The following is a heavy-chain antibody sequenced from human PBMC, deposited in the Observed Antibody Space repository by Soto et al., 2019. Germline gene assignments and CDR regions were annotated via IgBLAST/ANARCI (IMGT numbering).Heavy chain of an antibody. D-gene: IGHD2-15*01. J-gene: IGHJ6*02. CDR1: GGTFSSYA. CDR2: IIPIFGTA. V-gene: IGHV1-69*06. Sequence: GASVKVSCKASGGTFSSYAISWVRQAPGQGLEWMGGIIPIFGTANYAQKFQGRVTITADKSTSTAYMELSSLRSEDTAVYYCARGIVVVVAATTDYYYYGMDVWGQRTTVTVSS. CDR3: ARGIVVVVAATTDYYYYGMDV.